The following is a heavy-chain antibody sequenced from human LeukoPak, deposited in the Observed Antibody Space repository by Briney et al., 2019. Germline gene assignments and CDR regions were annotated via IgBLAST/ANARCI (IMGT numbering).Heavy chain of an antibody. V-gene: IGHV4-61*01. J-gene: IGHJ4*02. CDR1: GGSVSSGSYY. CDR2: IYYSGST. D-gene: IGHD1-26*01. Sequence: SETLSLTCTVSGGSVSSGSYYWSWLRQPPGKGLEWIGYIYYSGSTNYNPSLKSRVTISVDTSKNQFSLKLSSVTAADTAVYYCARGVGATTNWGQGALVTVSS. CDR3: ARGVGATTN.